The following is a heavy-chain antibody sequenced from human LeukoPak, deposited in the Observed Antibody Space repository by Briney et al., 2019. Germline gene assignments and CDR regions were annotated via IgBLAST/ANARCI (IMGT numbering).Heavy chain of an antibody. CDR3: ARVGGYYYGSGSYDDAFDI. V-gene: IGHV1-46*01. Sequence: GASVKVSCKASGYTFTSYYMHWVRQAPGQGLEWMGIINPSGGSTSYAQKFQGRVTMTRDMSTSTVCMELSSLRSEDTAVYYCARVGGYYYGSGSYDDAFDIWGQGTMVTVSS. D-gene: IGHD3-10*01. CDR1: GYTFTSYY. CDR2: INPSGGST. J-gene: IGHJ3*02.